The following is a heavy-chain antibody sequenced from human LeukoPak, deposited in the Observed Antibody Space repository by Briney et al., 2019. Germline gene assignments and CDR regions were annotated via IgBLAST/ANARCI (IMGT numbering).Heavy chain of an antibody. CDR1: GFTFSSYW. D-gene: IGHD3-22*01. Sequence: GGSLRLSCAASGFTFSSYWMSWVRQAPGKGLEWVAVISYDGSNKYYADSVKGRFTISRDNSKNTLYLQMNSLRAEDTAVYYCAKDADSSGYFDYWGQGTLVTVSS. CDR2: ISYDGSNK. CDR3: AKDADSSGYFDY. J-gene: IGHJ4*02. V-gene: IGHV3-30*18.